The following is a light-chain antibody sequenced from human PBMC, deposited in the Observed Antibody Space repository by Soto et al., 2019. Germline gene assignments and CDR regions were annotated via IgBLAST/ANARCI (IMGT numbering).Light chain of an antibody. CDR2: GPS. CDR1: QSVGSN. Sequence: EIVITQSPATRSVSPGERTTLSCRASQSVGSNLAWYQQKPGQAPRLLIYGPSTRATGIPARFSGSGSGTEFTLTISSLQSEAFAVYYCQQYNNCPPYTFGQGTKLEIK. CDR3: QQYNNCPPYT. J-gene: IGKJ2*01. V-gene: IGKV3-15*01.